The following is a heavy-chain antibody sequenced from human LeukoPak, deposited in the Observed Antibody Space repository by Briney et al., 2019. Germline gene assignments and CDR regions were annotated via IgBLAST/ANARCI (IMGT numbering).Heavy chain of an antibody. Sequence: ASAKVSCKASGGAFSSYAISWVRQAPGQGLEWMGGIIPIFGTANYAQKFQGRVTITADESTSTAYMELSSLRSEDTAVYYCASSVDTAMEWYYFDYWGQGTLVTVSS. CDR1: GGAFSSYA. CDR2: IIPIFGTA. V-gene: IGHV1-69*13. J-gene: IGHJ4*02. D-gene: IGHD5-18*01. CDR3: ASSVDTAMEWYYFDY.